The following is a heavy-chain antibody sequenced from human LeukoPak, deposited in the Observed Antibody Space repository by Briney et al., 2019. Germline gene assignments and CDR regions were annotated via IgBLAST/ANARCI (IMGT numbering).Heavy chain of an antibody. D-gene: IGHD2-2*01. CDR3: AKGPLRYCSSTSCLMRANWFDP. Sequence: PGGSLRLSCAASGFTFSSYGMHWVRQAPGKGLEWVAVISYDGSNKYYADSVKGRFTISRDNSKYTLYLQMNSLRAEDTAVYYCAKGPLRYCSSTSCLMRANWFDPWGQGTLVTVSS. CDR2: ISYDGSNK. CDR1: GFTFSSYG. V-gene: IGHV3-30*18. J-gene: IGHJ5*02.